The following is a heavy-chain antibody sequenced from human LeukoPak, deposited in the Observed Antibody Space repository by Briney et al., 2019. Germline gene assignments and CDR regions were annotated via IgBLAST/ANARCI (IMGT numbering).Heavy chain of an antibody. CDR3: ARGHSDYDFRLY. J-gene: IGHJ4*02. CDR1: GFTFSDYN. Sequence: PGGSLRLSCAASGFTFSDYNMIWFRQAPGKGLECISFISSRYNIINYADSVEGRCTISRDNAENSLYLQLNSLRVEDTAVYYCARGHSDYDFRLYWGQGTLVTVSS. D-gene: IGHD5-12*01. V-gene: IGHV3-48*01. CDR2: ISSRYNII.